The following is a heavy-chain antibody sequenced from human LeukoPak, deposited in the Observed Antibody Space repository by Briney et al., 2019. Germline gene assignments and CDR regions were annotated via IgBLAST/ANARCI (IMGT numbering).Heavy chain of an antibody. CDR2: IKSKTDGGTT. Sequence: PGESLRLSCAASGFTLSNAWMGWVRQAPGKGLEWIGRIKSKTDGGTTDYAAPVKARFTISRDDSKNTLYLQLNSLKSDDTAEYYCTTDRGIAARPLFDFWGQGILVTVSS. CDR3: TTDRGIAARPLFDF. J-gene: IGHJ4*02. V-gene: IGHV3-15*01. D-gene: IGHD6-6*01. CDR1: GFTLSNAW.